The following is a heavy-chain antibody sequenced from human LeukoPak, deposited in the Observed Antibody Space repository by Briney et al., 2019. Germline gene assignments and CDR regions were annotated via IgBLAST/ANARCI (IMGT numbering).Heavy chain of an antibody. CDR3: ARVGGGRSNWFDP. Sequence: SETLSLTCTVSGYSISSGYYWGWIRQPPRKGLEWIGSIYHSGSTYYNPSLKSRVTISVDTSKNQFSLKLSSVTAADTAVYYCARVGGGRSNWFDPWGQGTLVTVSS. D-gene: IGHD3-16*01. V-gene: IGHV4-38-2*02. CDR2: IYHSGST. J-gene: IGHJ5*02. CDR1: GYSISSGYY.